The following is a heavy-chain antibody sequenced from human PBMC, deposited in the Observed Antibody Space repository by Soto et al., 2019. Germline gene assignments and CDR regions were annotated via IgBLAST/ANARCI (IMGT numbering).Heavy chain of an antibody. CDR3: ATYGGGTGLLDH. CDR1: GGSISSSTYH. V-gene: IGHV4-39*01. Sequence: QLQLQESGPGLVKPSETLSLTCTVSGGSISSSTYHWGWIRQPPGKGLEWIGNIYYSGTTYYNPSLNSRVTISIDTSKIQFTLKLTSVTAADTAVYYCATYGGGTGLLDHWGQGILVTVSS. CDR2: IYYSGTT. J-gene: IGHJ4*02. D-gene: IGHD3-16*01.